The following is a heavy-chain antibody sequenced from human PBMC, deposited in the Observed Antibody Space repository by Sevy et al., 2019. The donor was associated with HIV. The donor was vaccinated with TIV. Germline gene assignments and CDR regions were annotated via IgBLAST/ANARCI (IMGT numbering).Heavy chain of an antibody. Sequence: ASVKVSCKASGYTFTSYDINWVRQATGQGLEWMGWMNPNSGNTGYAQKFQGRVTMTRNTSISTAYMELSSLRSEDTAVYYCARTLGYCSSTSCLILVDYYYYMDVWGKGTTVTVSS. CDR1: GYTFTSYD. D-gene: IGHD2-2*01. J-gene: IGHJ6*03. V-gene: IGHV1-8*01. CDR2: MNPNSGNT. CDR3: ARTLGYCSSTSCLILVDYYYYMDV.